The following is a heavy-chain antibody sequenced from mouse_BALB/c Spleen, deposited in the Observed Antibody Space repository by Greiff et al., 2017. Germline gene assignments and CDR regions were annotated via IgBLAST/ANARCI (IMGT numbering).Heavy chain of an antibody. CDR3: ARSSAYYYGSSPFDY. CDR2: INPYNDGT. D-gene: IGHD1-1*01. CDR1: GYTFTSYV. V-gene: IGHV1-14*01. Sequence: VQLQQSGPELVKPGASVKMSCKASGYTFTSYVMHWVKQKPGQGLEWIGYINPYNDGTKYNEKFKGKATLTSDKSSSTAYMELSSLTSEDSAVYYCARSSAYYYGSSPFDYWGQGTTLTVSS. J-gene: IGHJ2*01.